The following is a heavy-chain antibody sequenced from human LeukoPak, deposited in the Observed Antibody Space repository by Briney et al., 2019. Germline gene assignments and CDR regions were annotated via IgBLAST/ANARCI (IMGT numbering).Heavy chain of an antibody. J-gene: IGHJ4*02. D-gene: IGHD1/OR15-1a*01. CDR1: GLRIGDYA. Sequence: PGGSLRLYCRTSGLRIGDYAMSWVRRAQGQGLEWVAIISSNIYGGTTEYDASVRGRFTISRDDSESSVYLQMNSLKTEDTAVYYCTRDHWNTFDYWGQGTLVTVSS. CDR2: ISSNIYGGTT. V-gene: IGHV3-49*04. CDR3: TRDHWNTFDY.